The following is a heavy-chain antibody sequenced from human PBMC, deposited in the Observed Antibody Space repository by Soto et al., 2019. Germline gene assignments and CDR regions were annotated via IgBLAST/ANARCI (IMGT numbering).Heavy chain of an antibody. CDR2: IKSNTEGGTA. CDR1: GFSFSNAW. V-gene: IGHV3-15*01. Sequence: GGSLRLSCAASGFSFSNAWMSWVRQAPGKGLEWVGRIKSNTEGGTADYVTPVKGRFTISRDDSHSTLYLQMTSLKTEDTAVYYCATDLGAARYFENRGQGTLVTVSS. D-gene: IGHD6-6*01. CDR3: ATDLGAARYFEN. J-gene: IGHJ4*02.